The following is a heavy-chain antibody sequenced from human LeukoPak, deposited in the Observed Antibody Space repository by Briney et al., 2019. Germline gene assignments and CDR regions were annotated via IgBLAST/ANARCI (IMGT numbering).Heavy chain of an antibody. CDR2: IYYSGSI. CDR1: GGSISSYY. V-gene: IGHV4-59*01. Sequence: SETLSLTCTVSGGSISSYYWSWIRQPPGKGLEWIGYIYYSGSINYNPSLKSRVTISVDTSKNQFSLKLSSVTAADTAVYYCARSLWFGDVYSDPWGQGTLVTVSS. CDR3: ARSLWFGDVYSDP. D-gene: IGHD3-10*01. J-gene: IGHJ5*02.